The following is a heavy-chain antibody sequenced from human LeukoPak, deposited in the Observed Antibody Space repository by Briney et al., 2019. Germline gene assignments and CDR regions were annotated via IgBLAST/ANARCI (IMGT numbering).Heavy chain of an antibody. CDR1: GGSISSGAYY. V-gene: IGHV4-31*03. J-gene: IGHJ2*01. Sequence: SQTLSLTCTVSGGSISSGAYYWSWIRQHPGKGLEWMGYIYSSGTTYYNPSLKSRVTLSVDTSKTQFSPNLTSVTAADTAVYYCAREPAGLWYFDLWGRGTLVTVSS. CDR3: AREPAGLWYFDL. CDR2: IYSSGTT.